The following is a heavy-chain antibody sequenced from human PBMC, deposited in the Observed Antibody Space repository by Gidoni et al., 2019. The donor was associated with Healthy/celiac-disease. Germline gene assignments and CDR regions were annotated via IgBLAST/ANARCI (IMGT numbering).Heavy chain of an antibody. D-gene: IGHD6-6*01. Sequence: EVQLVESGGGLVQAGSALRRSCTASGFTLYAYAMHWVRQAPGKGRECGLVISWNSGSIGYADAGKGRFTSYRDNAKNSLYLQMNSLRDEDTALYYCAKDIREAPSSLFDYWGQGTLVTVSS. CDR1: GFTLYAYA. J-gene: IGHJ4*02. CDR3: AKDIREAPSSLFDY. CDR2: ISWNSGSI. V-gene: IGHV3-9*01.